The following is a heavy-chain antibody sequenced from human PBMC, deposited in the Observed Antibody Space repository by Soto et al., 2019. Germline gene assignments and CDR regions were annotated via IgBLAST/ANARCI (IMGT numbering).Heavy chain of an antibody. CDR2: IKQDGSEK. J-gene: IGHJ6*02. Sequence: GSLRLSCAASGFTFSSYWMSWVRQAPGKGLEWVANIKQDGSEKYYVDSVKGRFTISRDNAKNSLYLQMNSLRAEDTAVYYCASVLRFLEWSGMDVWGQGTKVTVSS. D-gene: IGHD3-3*01. CDR1: GFTFSSYW. V-gene: IGHV3-7*03. CDR3: ASVLRFLEWSGMDV.